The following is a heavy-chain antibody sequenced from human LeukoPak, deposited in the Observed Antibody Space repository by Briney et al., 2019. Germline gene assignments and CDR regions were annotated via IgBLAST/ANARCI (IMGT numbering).Heavy chain of an antibody. J-gene: IGHJ5*02. CDR1: GYSFTSYW. V-gene: IGHV5-51*01. CDR2: IYPGDSDT. CDR3: ARSTYDFWSGKNWFDP. Sequence: GESLKISCKGSGYSFTSYWLGWVRQMPGKGLEWMGIIYPGDSDTRYSPSFQGQVTISADKSISTAYLQWSSLKASDTAMYYCARSTYDFWSGKNWFDPWGQGTLVTVSS. D-gene: IGHD3-3*01.